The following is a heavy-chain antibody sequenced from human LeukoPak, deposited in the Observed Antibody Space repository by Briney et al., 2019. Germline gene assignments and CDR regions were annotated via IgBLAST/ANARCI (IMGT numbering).Heavy chain of an antibody. D-gene: IGHD3-22*01. V-gene: IGHV3-30*02. J-gene: IGHJ4*02. Sequence: GGSLRLSCAASGFTFSSYGMHWVRQAPGKGLEWVAFIRYDGSNKYYADSVKGRFTISRDNAKNSLYLQMNSLRAEDTAVYYCARGGGYYDSSGYPLDYWGQGTLVTVSS. CDR1: GFTFSSYG. CDR2: IRYDGSNK. CDR3: ARGGGYYDSSGYPLDY.